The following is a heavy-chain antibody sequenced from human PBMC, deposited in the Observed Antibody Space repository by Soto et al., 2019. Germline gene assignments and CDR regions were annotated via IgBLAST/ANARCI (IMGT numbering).Heavy chain of an antibody. Sequence: GGSLRLSCAASGFTVSSNYMSWVRQAPGKGLEWVSVISYDGSNRYYADYVKGRFTISRDASKNTVDLQMNSLRAEDTAVYYCAKDLDGGPDYWGQGTLVTVSS. CDR1: GFTVSSNY. CDR2: ISYDGSNR. J-gene: IGHJ4*02. CDR3: AKDLDGGPDY. D-gene: IGHD3-16*01. V-gene: IGHV3-30*18.